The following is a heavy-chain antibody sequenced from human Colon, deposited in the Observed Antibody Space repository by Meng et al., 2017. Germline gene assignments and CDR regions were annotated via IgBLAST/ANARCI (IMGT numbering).Heavy chain of an antibody. CDR3: ARSLLRCHFDY. J-gene: IGHJ4*02. Sequence: GESLKISCAASGFTVSSNYMSWVRQAPGKGPEWVSVIYSGGSTYYADSVKGRFTISRDNSKNTLYLQMNSLRAEDTAVYYCARSLLRCHFDYWGQGTLVTVSS. V-gene: IGHV3-53*01. CDR2: IYSGGST. CDR1: GFTVSSNY. D-gene: IGHD4-17*01.